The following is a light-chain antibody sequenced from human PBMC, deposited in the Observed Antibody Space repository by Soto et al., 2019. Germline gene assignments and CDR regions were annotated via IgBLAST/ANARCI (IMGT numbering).Light chain of an antibody. CDR1: SRDVGGYSY. J-gene: IGLJ1*01. Sequence: QSALTQPASVSGSPGQSITISCTGTSRDVGGYSYVSWYQQHPGKAPKLMIYEVSNRPSGVSNRFSGSKSGNTASLTISGLQAEDEADYYCTSYTSSSTLYVFGTGTKLTVL. CDR3: TSYTSSSTLYV. CDR2: EVS. V-gene: IGLV2-14*01.